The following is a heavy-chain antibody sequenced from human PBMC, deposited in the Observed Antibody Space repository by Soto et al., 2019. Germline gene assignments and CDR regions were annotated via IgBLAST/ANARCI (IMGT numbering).Heavy chain of an antibody. CDR2: IKSKTDGGTT. Sequence: EVQLLESGGVLVKPGGSLRLSCAASGFTFSNAWISWVRQAPGKGQEWVGRIKSKTDGGTTDYAAPVKGRFTISREDSKNTLYLQMNSLKTEDTAVYYCTTDREPDYYDILRGDYGGQGTLVTVS. D-gene: IGHD3-9*01. CDR1: GFTFSNAW. CDR3: TTDREPDYYDILRGDY. J-gene: IGHJ4*02. V-gene: IGHV3-15*01.